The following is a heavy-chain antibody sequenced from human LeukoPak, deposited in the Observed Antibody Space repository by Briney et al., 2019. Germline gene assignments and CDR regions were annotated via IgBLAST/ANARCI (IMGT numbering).Heavy chain of an antibody. Sequence: GGSLRLSCAASGFTFSSYAMSWVRQAPGKGLEWVSYISSSDNTISYADSVKGRFTISRDDVKNSLYLQMNSLRAEDTAVYYCARHTLNYYYYMDVWGKGTTVTISS. CDR3: ARHTLNYYYYMDV. CDR2: ISSSDNTI. J-gene: IGHJ6*03. V-gene: IGHV3-48*01. CDR1: GFTFSSYA.